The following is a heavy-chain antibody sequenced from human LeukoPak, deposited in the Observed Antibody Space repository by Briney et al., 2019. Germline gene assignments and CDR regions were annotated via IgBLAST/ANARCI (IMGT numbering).Heavy chain of an antibody. Sequence: PGGSLRLSCAVSGFTFSSYGMHWVRQVPGKGLVWVSRINGDESSTAYADSVKGRFTISRDNARNTLYLQMNSLRVEDTAIYYCARDRAECNWTNHTLFDSWGQGTPVTVSS. CDR2: INGDESST. D-gene: IGHD1/OR15-1a*01. J-gene: IGHJ4*02. CDR3: ARDRAECNWTNHTLFDS. V-gene: IGHV3-74*01. CDR1: GFTFSSYG.